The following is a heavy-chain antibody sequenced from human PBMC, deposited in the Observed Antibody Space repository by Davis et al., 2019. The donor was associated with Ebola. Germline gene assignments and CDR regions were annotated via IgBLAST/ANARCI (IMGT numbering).Heavy chain of an antibody. J-gene: IGHJ4*02. D-gene: IGHD1-26*01. Sequence: GGSLRLSCAASGFTFSNYAMSWVRQAPGKGLEWVANIKQDGSEKYYVDSVKGRFTISRDNAKNSLYLQMNSLRAEDTAVYYCAKVGATNHYWGQGTLVTVSS. V-gene: IGHV3-7*01. CDR3: AKVGATNHY. CDR1: GFTFSNYA. CDR2: IKQDGSEK.